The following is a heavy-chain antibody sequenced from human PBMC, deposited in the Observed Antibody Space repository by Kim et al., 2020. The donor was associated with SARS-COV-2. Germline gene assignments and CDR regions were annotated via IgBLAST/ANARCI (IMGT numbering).Heavy chain of an antibody. J-gene: IGHJ4*02. D-gene: IGHD6-13*01. CDR1: GFTVSTYY. V-gene: IGHV3-66*01. Sequence: GGSLRLSCAASGFTVSTYYMSWVRQAPGKGLEWVSLIYSGGSTSYTDSVTGRFTTSTSKSKNTPLLQMNSLRAADTAVYYCAGGIREYRSSWNFDTWAQ. CDR2: IYSGGST. CDR3: AGGIREYRSSWNFDT.